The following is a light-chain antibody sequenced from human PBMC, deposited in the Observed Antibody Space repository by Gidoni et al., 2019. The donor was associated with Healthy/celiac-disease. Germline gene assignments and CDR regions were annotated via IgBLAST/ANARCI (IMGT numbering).Light chain of an antibody. Sequence: ELVLTQSPATLSLYPGAGATLSCRASQSVSSYLAWYQQKPGQAPRLLIYDASNRATGVPARLSGSGSGTDFTLPISSLEPEDFAVYYCQQRSNWPPITFGPGTKVDIK. CDR3: QQRSNWPPIT. V-gene: IGKV3-11*01. CDR2: DAS. CDR1: QSVSSY. J-gene: IGKJ3*01.